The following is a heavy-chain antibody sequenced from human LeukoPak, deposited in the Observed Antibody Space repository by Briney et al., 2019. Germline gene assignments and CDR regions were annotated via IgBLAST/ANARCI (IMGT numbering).Heavy chain of an antibody. V-gene: IGHV1-69*13. CDR1: GGTFSSYA. CDR2: IIPIFGTA. CDR3: ARDRSEDIVVVPAAIRQYYYYMDV. D-gene: IGHD2-2*02. Sequence: ASVKVSCKASGGTFSSYAISWVRQAPGQGLEWMGGIIPIFGTANYAQKFQGRVTITADESTSTAYMELSSLRSEDTAVYYCARDRSEDIVVVPAAIRQYYYYMDVWGKGTTVTVSS. J-gene: IGHJ6*03.